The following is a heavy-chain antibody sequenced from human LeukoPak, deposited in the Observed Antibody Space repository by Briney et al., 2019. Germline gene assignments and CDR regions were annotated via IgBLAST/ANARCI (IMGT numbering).Heavy chain of an antibody. Sequence: MTSETLSLTCTVSGGSISSYYWSWIRQPAGKGLEWIGRIYTSGSTNYNPSLKSRVTMSVDTSKNQFSLKLSSVTAADTAVYYCAILTSMIGEGDYWGQGTLVTVSS. CDR1: GGSISSYY. V-gene: IGHV4-4*07. CDR3: AILTSMIGEGDY. J-gene: IGHJ4*02. CDR2: IYTSGST. D-gene: IGHD3-16*01.